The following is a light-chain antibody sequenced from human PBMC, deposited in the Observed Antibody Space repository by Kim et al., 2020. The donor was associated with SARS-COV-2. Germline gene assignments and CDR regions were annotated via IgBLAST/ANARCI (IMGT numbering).Light chain of an antibody. CDR2: AAS. V-gene: IGKV1-39*01. Sequence: DIQLTQSPSSLSASVGDRVTITCPASQSISSYISWFQQRPGKAPKLLIYAASSLQTGVPSRFSGSGSGTDCTLTISSLQPEDFATYFCQQSYSLPWTFGQGTKVDIK. CDR3: QQSYSLPWT. J-gene: IGKJ1*01. CDR1: QSISSY.